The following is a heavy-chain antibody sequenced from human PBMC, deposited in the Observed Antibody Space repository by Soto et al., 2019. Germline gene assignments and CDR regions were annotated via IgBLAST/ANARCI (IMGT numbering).Heavy chain of an antibody. V-gene: IGHV3-23*01. CDR3: AKDAVYDDGLWLVSD. Sequence: GESLKIACVVSGFSFSYAIIWVRQAPGKGQEWVSGITGGGNAEYAASVKGRFTISRDYSKNTVYLQMNSLRAEDTAMYHCAKDAVYDDGLWLVSDWGQGTLVTVSS. D-gene: IGHD3-16*01. CDR1: GFSFSYA. CDR2: ITGGGNA. J-gene: IGHJ4*02.